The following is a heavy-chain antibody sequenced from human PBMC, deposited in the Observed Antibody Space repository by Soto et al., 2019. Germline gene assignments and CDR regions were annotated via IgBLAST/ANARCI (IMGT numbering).Heavy chain of an antibody. Sequence: EVQLVESGGGLVQPGESLRLSCAASGFTLSGSEMNWVRRAPGKGLEWVSYTSGSGRIVYYADSVKGRFTISRDIAKNSLYLEMNSLRAEDTAVYYCARDCSGGSCFDYWGQGALVTVSA. J-gene: IGHJ4*02. CDR3: ARDCSGGSCFDY. CDR1: GFTLSGSE. V-gene: IGHV3-48*03. CDR2: TSGSGRIV. D-gene: IGHD2-15*01.